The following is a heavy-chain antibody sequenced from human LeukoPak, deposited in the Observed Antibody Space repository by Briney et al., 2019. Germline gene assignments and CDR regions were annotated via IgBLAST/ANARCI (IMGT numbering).Heavy chain of an antibody. CDR3: AKGGKWDVTPFDY. D-gene: IGHD1-26*01. Sequence: GGSLRLSCAASGFTFTSYSMNWVRQAPGKGLEWVSTISGGGGGTYHADSVKGRFTISRDNSKNTLYLQVNSLRAEDTAVYYCAKGGKWDVTPFDYWGQGTLVTVSS. CDR2: ISGGGGGT. CDR1: GFTFTSYS. J-gene: IGHJ4*02. V-gene: IGHV3-23*01.